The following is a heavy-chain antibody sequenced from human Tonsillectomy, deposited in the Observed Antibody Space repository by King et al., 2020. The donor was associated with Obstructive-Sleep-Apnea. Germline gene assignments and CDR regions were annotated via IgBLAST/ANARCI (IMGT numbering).Heavy chain of an antibody. CDR1: GFTFSSYA. D-gene: IGHD5-12*01. CDR3: ARAHVDIVATTKGDAFDI. V-gene: IGHV3-30*04. CDR2: ISYDGSNK. J-gene: IGHJ3*02. Sequence: VQLVESGGGVVQPGRSLRLSCAASGFTFSSYAMHWVRQAPGKGLEWVAVISYDGSNKYYADSVKGRFTISRDNSKNTLYLQMNSLRAEDTAGYYCARAHVDIVATTKGDAFDIWGQGTMVTVSS.